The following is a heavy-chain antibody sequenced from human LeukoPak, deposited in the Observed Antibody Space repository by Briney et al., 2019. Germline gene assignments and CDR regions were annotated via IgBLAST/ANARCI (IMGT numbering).Heavy chain of an antibody. CDR3: ARGANWGSPDY. Sequence: PSETLSLTCTVSGSSISSDYWSWIRQSPGKGLEWIGYIYYSGTTSYNLSLKSRVTISLDTSKNQFSLKLSSVTAADTAVYYCARGANWGSPDYWGQGTLVTVSS. V-gene: IGHV4-59*01. CDR2: IYYSGTT. J-gene: IGHJ4*02. D-gene: IGHD7-27*01. CDR1: GSSISSDY.